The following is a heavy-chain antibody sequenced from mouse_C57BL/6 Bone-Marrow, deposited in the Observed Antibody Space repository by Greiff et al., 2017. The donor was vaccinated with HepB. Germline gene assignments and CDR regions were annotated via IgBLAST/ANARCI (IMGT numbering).Heavy chain of an antibody. Sequence: EVQVVESGGGLVQPGGSLKLSCAASGFTFSDYGMAWVRQAPRKGPEWVAFISNLAYSIYYADTVTGRFTISRENDKNTLYLEMSSLRSEDTAMYYCAREDYGSSYWYFDVWGTGTTVTVSS. J-gene: IGHJ1*03. D-gene: IGHD1-1*01. CDR3: AREDYGSSYWYFDV. V-gene: IGHV5-15*01. CDR1: GFTFSDYG. CDR2: ISNLAYSI.